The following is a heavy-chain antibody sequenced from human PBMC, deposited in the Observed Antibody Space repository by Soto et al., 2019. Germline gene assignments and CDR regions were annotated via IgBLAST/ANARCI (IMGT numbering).Heavy chain of an antibody. CDR1: GYSFTDYH. D-gene: IGHD2-8*01. Sequence: GXSVKVYYKASGYSFTDYHRHLVRQAPGQGLQCLGRINPKSGGTSTAQKFQGWVTMTTDTSISTASMELTRLTSDDTAIYYCARGDSTDCSKGVCSFFYNHDMDVWGQGTTVTVSS. V-gene: IGHV1-2*04. CDR3: ARGDSTDCSKGVCSFFYNHDMDV. CDR2: INPKSGGT. J-gene: IGHJ6*02.